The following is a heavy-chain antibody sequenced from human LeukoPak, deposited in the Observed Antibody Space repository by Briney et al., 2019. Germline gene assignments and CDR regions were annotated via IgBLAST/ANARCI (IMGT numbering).Heavy chain of an antibody. J-gene: IGHJ5*02. CDR2: IYHSGST. V-gene: IGHV4-38-2*02. D-gene: IGHD3-10*01. Sequence: SETLSLTCTVSGYSISSGYYWGWIRQPPGKGLEWIGSIYHSGSTYYNPSLKSRVTISVDTSKNQFSLKLSSVTAADTAVYYCARGYLLFGELLDFSRHDGGGANWFDPWGQGTLVTVSS. CDR1: GYSISSGYY. CDR3: ARGYLLFGELLDFSRHDGGGANWFDP.